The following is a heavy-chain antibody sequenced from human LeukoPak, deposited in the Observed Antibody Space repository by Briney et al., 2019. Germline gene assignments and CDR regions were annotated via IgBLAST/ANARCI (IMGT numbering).Heavy chain of an antibody. CDR3: ARARRSSGYYHFDY. CDR2: IYYSGST. V-gene: IGHV4-30-4*01. J-gene: IGHJ4*02. D-gene: IGHD3-22*01. Sequence: SQTLSLTCIVSGGSIRSGDNYWSWIRQPPGKGLEWIGYIYYSGSTYYNPSLKSRLTISVDTSKNQFSLKLTSVTAADTAVYFCARARRSSGYYHFDYWGQGTLVTVSS. CDR1: GGSIRSGDNY.